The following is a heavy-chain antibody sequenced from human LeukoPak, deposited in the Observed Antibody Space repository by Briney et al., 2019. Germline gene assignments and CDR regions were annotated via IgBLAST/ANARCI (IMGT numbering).Heavy chain of an antibody. V-gene: IGHV4-4*07. Sequence: PSETLSLTCTVSGGSNSSSYWSWIRQPAGKGLEWIGRIYTTGSPNYNPSLKSRVTMSVDTSKNQFSLKLNSVTAADTAMYYCARIYSAAFDIWGQGTMVTVSS. J-gene: IGHJ3*02. CDR1: GGSNSSSY. CDR3: ARIYSAAFDI. D-gene: IGHD2-21*01. CDR2: IYTTGSP.